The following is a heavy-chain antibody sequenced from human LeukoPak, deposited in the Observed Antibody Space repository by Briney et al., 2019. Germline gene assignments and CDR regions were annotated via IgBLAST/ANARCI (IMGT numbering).Heavy chain of an antibody. CDR1: GYTFTSQY. Sequence: ASVKVSCKASGYTFTSQYMHWVRQAPGQGLEWMGLINPRGTSTIYAEKFQGRIIMTRDMSTTTDYMELSSLKSDDTAVYYCARDRVWFGDPSVPDSWGQGTLVTVSS. CDR2: INPRGTST. V-gene: IGHV1-46*01. CDR3: ARDRVWFGDPSVPDS. J-gene: IGHJ4*02. D-gene: IGHD3-10*01.